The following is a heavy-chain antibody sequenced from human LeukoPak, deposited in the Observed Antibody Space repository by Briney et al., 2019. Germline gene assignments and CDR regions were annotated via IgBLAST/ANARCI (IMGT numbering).Heavy chain of an antibody. Sequence: ASVKVSCKASGYTFTSYDINWVRQATGQGREWMGWMNPNRGNTGYAQNFQGRVTITRNPFISTAYMELSSLRSEDTAVYYCARGQAAAGHVYWGQGTLVTVSS. J-gene: IGHJ4*02. D-gene: IGHD6-13*01. V-gene: IGHV1-8*01. CDR2: MNPNRGNT. CDR3: ARGQAAAGHVY. CDR1: GYTFTSYD.